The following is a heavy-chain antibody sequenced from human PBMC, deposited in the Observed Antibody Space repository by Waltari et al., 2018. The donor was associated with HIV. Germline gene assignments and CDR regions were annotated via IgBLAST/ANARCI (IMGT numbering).Heavy chain of an antibody. CDR3: ARHSGSRHEIWFGELLPNFDY. J-gene: IGHJ4*02. CDR1: GGSISSSSYY. Sequence: QLQLQESAPGLVKPSETLSLTCTVSGGSISSSSYYWGWIRQPPGKGREGIGGIYYSGSTYYNPSLKSRVTISVDTSKNQFSLKLSSVTAADTAVYYCARHSGSRHEIWFGELLPNFDYWGQGTLVTVSS. CDR2: IYYSGST. V-gene: IGHV4-39*01. D-gene: IGHD3-10*01.